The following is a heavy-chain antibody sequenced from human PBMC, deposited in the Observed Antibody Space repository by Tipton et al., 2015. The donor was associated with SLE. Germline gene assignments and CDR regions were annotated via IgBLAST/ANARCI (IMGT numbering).Heavy chain of an antibody. CDR3: AASGYGYFDY. J-gene: IGHJ4*02. CDR2: IYYSGST. CDR1: GGSISSSSYY. D-gene: IGHD5-18*01. V-gene: IGHV4-39*07. Sequence: TLSLTCTVSGGSISSSSYYCCWIRQPPGKGLEWIGSIYYSGSTYYNPSLKSRVTISVDMSKNQFSLKLSSVTAADTAVYYCAASGYGYFDYWGQGNLVTVPS.